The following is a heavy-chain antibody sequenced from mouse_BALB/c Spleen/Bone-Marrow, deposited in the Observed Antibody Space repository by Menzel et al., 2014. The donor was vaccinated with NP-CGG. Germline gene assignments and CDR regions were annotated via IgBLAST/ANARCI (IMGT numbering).Heavy chain of an antibody. Sequence: VQLQQSGAELVKPGASVRLSCKASGYTFTTYYIYWVKQRPGQGLEWIGEINPSNGGINFNEKFKSKATLTADESSSTAYMQLSSLTSEDSAVYFCTRDGNNYYGWAYWGQGTSVTVSS. J-gene: IGHJ4*01. CDR3: TRDGNNYYGWAY. CDR1: GYTFTTYY. V-gene: IGHV1S81*02. D-gene: IGHD2-1*01. CDR2: INPSNGGI.